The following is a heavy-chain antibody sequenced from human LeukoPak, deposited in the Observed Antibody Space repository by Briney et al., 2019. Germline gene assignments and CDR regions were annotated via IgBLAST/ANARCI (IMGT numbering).Heavy chain of an antibody. CDR1: GFTFSTYG. CDR2: IRYDGTNK. D-gene: IGHD4-17*01. Sequence: GGSLRLSCAASGFTFSTYGIHWVRQAPGKGLEWVAFIRYDGTNKWYADSVKGRFTISRDNSKNMLYLQMNSLRTEDTAVYHCAKDRDYGDYPSAYYYYMDVWGKGTTVTVSS. V-gene: IGHV3-30*02. CDR3: AKDRDYGDYPSAYYYYMDV. J-gene: IGHJ6*03.